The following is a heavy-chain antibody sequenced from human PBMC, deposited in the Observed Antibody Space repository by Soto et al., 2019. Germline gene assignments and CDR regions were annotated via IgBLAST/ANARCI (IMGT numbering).Heavy chain of an antibody. D-gene: IGHD3-22*01. CDR2: INHSGST. J-gene: IGHJ5*02. CDR3: ARGPITTNPRFDP. CDR1: GGSFSGYY. Sequence: SETLSLTCAVYGGSFSGYYWSWIRQPPGKGLEWIGEINHSGSTNYNPSLKSRVTISVDTSKNQFSLKLSSVTAADTAVYYCARGPITTNPRFDPWGQGTLVTVS. V-gene: IGHV4-34*01.